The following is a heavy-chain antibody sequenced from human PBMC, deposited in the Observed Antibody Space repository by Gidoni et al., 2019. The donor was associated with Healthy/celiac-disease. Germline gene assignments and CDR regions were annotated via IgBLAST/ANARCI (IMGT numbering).Heavy chain of an antibody. Sequence: QVQLQESGPGLVKPSQTLSLTCTVSGGSISSGSYYWSWIRQPAGKGLEWIGRIYTSGSTNYNPSLKSRVTISVDTSKNQFSLKLSSVTAADTAVYYCAREIVATSEYFDYWGQGTLVTVSS. D-gene: IGHD5-12*01. V-gene: IGHV4-61*02. J-gene: IGHJ4*02. CDR3: AREIVATSEYFDY. CDR1: GGSISSGSYY. CDR2: IYTSGST.